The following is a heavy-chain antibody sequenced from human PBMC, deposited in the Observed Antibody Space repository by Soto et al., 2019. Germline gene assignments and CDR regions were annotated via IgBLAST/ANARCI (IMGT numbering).Heavy chain of an antibody. CDR1: GYTFTGYY. Sequence: GASVKVSCKASGYTFTGYYMHWVRQAPGQGLEWMGWINPNSGGTNYAQKFQGWVTMTRDTSISTAYMELSRLRSDDTAVYYCARGSSTSRFPTRTDAFDIWGQGTMVTVSS. CDR2: INPNSGGT. J-gene: IGHJ3*02. CDR3: ARGSSTSRFPTRTDAFDI. V-gene: IGHV1-2*04. D-gene: IGHD2-2*01.